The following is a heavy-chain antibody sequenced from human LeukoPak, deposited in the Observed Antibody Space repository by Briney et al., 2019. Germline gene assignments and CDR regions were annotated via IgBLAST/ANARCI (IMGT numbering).Heavy chain of an antibody. CDR2: IYYSGST. CDR3: ARHAREYYYDSSGYFHFDY. Sequence: SETLSLTCTVSGGSISSYYWSWIRQPPGKGLEWIGYIYYSGSTNYNPSLKSRVTISVDTSKNQFSLKLSSVTAADTAVYYCARHAREYYYDSSGYFHFDYWGQGTLVTVSS. CDR1: GGSISSYY. J-gene: IGHJ4*02. V-gene: IGHV4-59*08. D-gene: IGHD3-22*01.